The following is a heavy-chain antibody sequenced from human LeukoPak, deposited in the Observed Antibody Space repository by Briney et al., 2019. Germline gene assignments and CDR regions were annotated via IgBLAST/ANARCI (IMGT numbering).Heavy chain of an antibody. Sequence: PSETLSLTCTVSGGSISSYYWSWIRQPPGKGLERIGYIYYSGSTTYNPSLKSRVTISVDTSKNQFSLKLSSVTAADTAVYYCARGWSSGWYRNDYWGQGTLVTVSS. CDR1: GGSISSYY. J-gene: IGHJ4*02. CDR3: ARGWSSGWYRNDY. D-gene: IGHD6-19*01. V-gene: IGHV4-59*01. CDR2: IYYSGST.